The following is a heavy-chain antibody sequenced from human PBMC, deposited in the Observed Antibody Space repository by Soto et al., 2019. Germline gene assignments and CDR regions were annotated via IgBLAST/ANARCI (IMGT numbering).Heavy chain of an antibody. CDR2: IYTSGST. V-gene: IGHV4-4*07. CDR1: GGSISSYY. CDR3: ARDLVDSSSAAPFDY. D-gene: IGHD6-6*01. Sequence: LSLTCTVSGGSISSYYWSWIRQSAGKGLEWIGRIYTSGSTNYNPSLKSRVTMSVDTSKNQFSLKLSSVTAADTAVYYCARDLVDSSSAAPFDYWGQGTLVTVSS. J-gene: IGHJ4*02.